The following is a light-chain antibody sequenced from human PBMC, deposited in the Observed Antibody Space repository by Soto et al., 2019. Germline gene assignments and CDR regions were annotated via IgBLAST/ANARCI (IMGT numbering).Light chain of an antibody. Sequence: EIVLTQSPCTLSLSPGERATLSCRASQSVSNTYLAWYQQKPGQAPRLLIYGASSRATGIPDRFSGSGSGTDFTLSISRLEPEDFAVYFCHQYGTSPRTFGPGTKVDIK. CDR3: HQYGTSPRT. J-gene: IGKJ1*01. CDR1: QSVSNTY. V-gene: IGKV3-20*01. CDR2: GAS.